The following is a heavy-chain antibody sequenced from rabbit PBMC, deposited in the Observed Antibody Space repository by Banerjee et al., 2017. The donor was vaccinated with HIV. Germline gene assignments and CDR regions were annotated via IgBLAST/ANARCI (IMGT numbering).Heavy chain of an antibody. CDR1: GFDFSSNA. D-gene: IGHD1-1*01. CDR2: IYTGSGST. J-gene: IGHJ4*01. Sequence: QEQLVESGGGLVQPEGSLTLTCTASGFDFSSNAMSWVRQAPGKGLEWIGYIYTGSGSTYYASWAKGRFTISKTSSTTVTLQMTSLTAADTATYFCARTEYFDSSTYNLWGPGTLVTVS. CDR3: ARTEYFDSSTYNL. V-gene: IGHV1S45*01.